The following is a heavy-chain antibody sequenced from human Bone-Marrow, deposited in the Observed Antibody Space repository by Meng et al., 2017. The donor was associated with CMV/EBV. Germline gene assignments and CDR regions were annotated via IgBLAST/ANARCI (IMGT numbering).Heavy chain of an antibody. V-gene: IGHV3-21*04. D-gene: IGHD5-18*01. J-gene: IGHJ3*02. CDR3: ARIDTAMDHDAFDI. Sequence: GESLKISCAASGFTFSSYSMNWVRQAPGKGLEWVSSISSSSSHIYYADSVKGRFTISRDNAKNSLYLQMNSLRAEDTAVYYCARIDTAMDHDAFDIWGQGTVVTVPS. CDR1: GFTFSSYS. CDR2: ISSSSSHI.